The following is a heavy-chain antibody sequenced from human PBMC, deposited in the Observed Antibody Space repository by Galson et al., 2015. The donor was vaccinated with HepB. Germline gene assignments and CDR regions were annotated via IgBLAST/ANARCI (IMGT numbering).Heavy chain of an antibody. CDR2: ITWNGDST. D-gene: IGHD3-22*01. J-gene: IGHJ4*02. V-gene: IGHV3-20*01. Sequence: SLRLSCAASGFTFDDHGMSWVRQAPGKGLEWVSGITWNGDSTGYADSVKGRFTISRDNAKNSLYLQMNSLRAEDTALYHCARATGSGYYYVALDYWGQGTPVTVSS. CDR3: ARATGSGYYYVALDY. CDR1: GFTFDDHG.